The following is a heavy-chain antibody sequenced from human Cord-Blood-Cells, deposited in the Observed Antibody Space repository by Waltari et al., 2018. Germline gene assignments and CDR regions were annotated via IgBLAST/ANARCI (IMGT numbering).Heavy chain of an antibody. D-gene: IGHD1-26*01. CDR3: AEEGSGSYFDY. Sequence: QVQLVQSGAEVKKPGASVKVSCKASGYTFTGYYMHWVRQAPGQGLEWMGRSNPSSGGTNYAQKFQGRVTMTGDTSISTAYMELSRLRSDDTAVYYCAEEGSGSYFDYWGQGTLVTVSS. J-gene: IGHJ4*02. V-gene: IGHV1-2*06. CDR2: SNPSSGGT. CDR1: GYTFTGYY.